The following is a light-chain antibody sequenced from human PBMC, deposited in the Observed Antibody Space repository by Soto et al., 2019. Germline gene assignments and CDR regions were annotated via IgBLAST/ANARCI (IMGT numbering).Light chain of an antibody. Sequence: IPMNQYPSTLSASVGDRVTITFRASQSISYWLAWYQQKPGIAPKLLIYEASNLEGGVPSRFSGSGSGTDFTLTISSLQPDDFATYYCQQYNSYWTFGQGTKVDIK. CDR3: QQYNSYWT. V-gene: IGKV1-5*03. J-gene: IGKJ1*01. CDR2: EAS. CDR1: QSISYW.